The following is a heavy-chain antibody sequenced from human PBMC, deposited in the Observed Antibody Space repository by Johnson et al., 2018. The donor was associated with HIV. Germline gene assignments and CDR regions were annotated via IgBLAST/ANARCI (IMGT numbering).Heavy chain of an antibody. Sequence: QVKLVESGGGVVQPGRSLRLSCAASGFTFSSYAMHWVRQAPGKGLEWVAVISYDGSNKFYADSVKGRFTISRDNSKNTLYLQMNSLRSEDTAVYYCARAPSEQLVGGAFDIWGQGTMVTVSS. CDR2: ISYDGSNK. D-gene: IGHD6-6*01. CDR3: ARAPSEQLVGGAFDI. CDR1: GFTFSSYA. J-gene: IGHJ3*02. V-gene: IGHV3-30*04.